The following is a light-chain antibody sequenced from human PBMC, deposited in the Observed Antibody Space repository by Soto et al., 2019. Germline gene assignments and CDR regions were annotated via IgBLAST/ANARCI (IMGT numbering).Light chain of an antibody. Sequence: QSVLTQPPSVSGAPGQRVTISCTGSSPNIGPGYDVHWYQHLPGTAPKLLIYSNTNRPSGVPDRFSGSRSGTSASLAITGLQAEDEADYYCQSYDSSLSGSVFGTGTKVTVL. CDR1: SPNIGPGYD. CDR2: SNT. V-gene: IGLV1-40*01. J-gene: IGLJ1*01. CDR3: QSYDSSLSGSV.